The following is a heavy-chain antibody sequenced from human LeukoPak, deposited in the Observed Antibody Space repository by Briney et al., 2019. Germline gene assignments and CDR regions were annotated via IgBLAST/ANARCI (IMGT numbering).Heavy chain of an antibody. J-gene: IGHJ4*02. V-gene: IGHV3-33*01. Sequence: RSLRLSCAASGFTFNSYDMHWIRQAPGKGLEWVALIWYDGSNKYYADSVKGRFTISRDNSKNTLNLQMNSLRDEDTAVYYCARYVGGGNSGGFDFWGQGTLVIVSA. CDR1: GFTFNSYD. CDR2: IWYDGSNK. CDR3: ARYVGGGNSGGFDF. D-gene: IGHD4-23*01.